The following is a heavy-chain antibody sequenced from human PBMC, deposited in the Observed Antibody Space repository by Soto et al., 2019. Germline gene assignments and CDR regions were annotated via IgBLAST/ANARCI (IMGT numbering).Heavy chain of an antibody. D-gene: IGHD4-17*01. J-gene: IGHJ4*02. CDR2: IYYSGST. Sequence: SETLSLTCTVSGGSISSYYWSWIRQPPGKGLEWIGYIYYSGSTNYNPSLKSRVTISVDTSKNQISLKLSSVTAADTAVYYCARRYGASFDYWGQGTLVTVSS. CDR1: GGSISSYY. V-gene: IGHV4-59*01. CDR3: ARRYGASFDY.